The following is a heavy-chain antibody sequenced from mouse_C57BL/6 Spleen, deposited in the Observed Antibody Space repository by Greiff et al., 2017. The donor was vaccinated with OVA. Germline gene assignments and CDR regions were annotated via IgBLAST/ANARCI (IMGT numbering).Heavy chain of an antibody. Sequence: VQLQQSGPELVKPGASVKMSCKASGYTFTDYNMHWVKQSHGKSLEWIGYINPNYGGTSYNQKFKGKATLTVNQSSSTAYMELRSLTSEDSAVDYCAYYGNFAWFAYWGQGTLVTVSA. CDR1: GYTFTDYN. J-gene: IGHJ3*01. V-gene: IGHV1-22*01. CDR2: INPNYGGT. CDR3: AYYGNFAWFAY. D-gene: IGHD2-1*01.